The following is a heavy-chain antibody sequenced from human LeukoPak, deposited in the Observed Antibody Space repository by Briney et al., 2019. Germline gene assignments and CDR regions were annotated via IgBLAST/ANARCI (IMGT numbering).Heavy chain of an antibody. Sequence: GGSLRLSCAASGFTFSSYAMHWVRQAPGKGLEWVAVISYDGSNKYYADSVKGRFTISRDNSKNTLYLQMNSLRAEDTAVYYCAREIPVGATTEFDYWGQGTLVTVSS. J-gene: IGHJ4*02. CDR2: ISYDGSNK. CDR1: GFTFSSYA. D-gene: IGHD1-26*01. V-gene: IGHV3-30-3*01. CDR3: AREIPVGATTEFDY.